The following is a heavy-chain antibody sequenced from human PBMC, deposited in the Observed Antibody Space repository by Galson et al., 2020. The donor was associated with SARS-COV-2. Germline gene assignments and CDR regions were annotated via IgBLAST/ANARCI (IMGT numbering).Heavy chain of an antibody. CDR1: GFSFSNYA. CDR3: AKDSRYSNSWSYFDY. J-gene: IGHJ4*02. V-gene: IGHV3-23*01. D-gene: IGHD6-13*01. Sequence: TGGSLRLSCAVSGFSFSNYAMNWVRQAPGKGLEWVSGISGSGGNTYNADSVKGRFTISRDNSKNMLYLQMNSLRAGDTALYYCAKDSRYSNSWSYFDYWGQGTLVTISS. CDR2: ISGSGGNT.